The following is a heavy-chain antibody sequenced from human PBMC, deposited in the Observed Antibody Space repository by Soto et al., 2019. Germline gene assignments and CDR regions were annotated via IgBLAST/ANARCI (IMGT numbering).Heavy chain of an antibody. D-gene: IGHD5-12*01. CDR1: GFTFSSYG. J-gene: IGHJ6*02. CDR3: AKDRRATKDYYYGMDV. V-gene: IGHV3-30*18. CDR2: ISYDGSNK. Sequence: GGSLRLSCAASGFTFSSYGMHWVRQAPGKGLEWVAVISYDGSNKYYADSVKGRFTISRDNSKNTLYLQMNSLRAEDTAVYYCAKDRRATKDYYYGMDVWGQGTTVTVSS.